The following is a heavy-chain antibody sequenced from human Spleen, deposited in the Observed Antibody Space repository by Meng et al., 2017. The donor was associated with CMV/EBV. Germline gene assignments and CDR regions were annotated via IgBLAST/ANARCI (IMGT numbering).Heavy chain of an antibody. CDR2: INHSGDDT. J-gene: IGHJ6*02. D-gene: IGHD3-10*01. CDR3: ARGTLWFGEFYGMDV. V-gene: IGHV3-23*01. CDR1: GFTFSIYA. Sequence: GESLKISCAASGFTFSIYAMNWVRQAPGKGLEWVSSINHSGDDTYYADSVKGRFTISRDNSKNTLYLQMNSLRAEDTAVYYCARGTLWFGEFYGMDVWGQGTTVTVSS.